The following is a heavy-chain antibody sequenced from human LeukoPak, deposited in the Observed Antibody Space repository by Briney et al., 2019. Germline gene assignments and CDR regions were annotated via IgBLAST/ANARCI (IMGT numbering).Heavy chain of an antibody. Sequence: GGSLRLSCAASGFTFSSYAMSWVRQAPGKGMEWVSAISGSGGSTYYADSVKGRFTISRDNSKNTLYLQMNSLRAEDTAVYYCAKDQPPTTYCGGDCYSYYFDYWGQGTLVIVS. CDR3: AKDQPPTTYCGGDCYSYYFDY. CDR1: GFTFSSYA. D-gene: IGHD2-21*02. V-gene: IGHV3-23*01. J-gene: IGHJ4*02. CDR2: ISGSGGST.